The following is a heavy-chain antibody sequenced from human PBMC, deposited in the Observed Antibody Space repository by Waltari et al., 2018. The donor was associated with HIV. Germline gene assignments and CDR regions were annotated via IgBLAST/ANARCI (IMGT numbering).Heavy chain of an antibody. Sequence: EVQLLESGGGLVQPGGSLRLSCAASRFTFRSRGMSWVCQAPGRGREWVSAISGSGDRTYYADSVKGRFTISRDNSKNTLYLQMNRLGAEDTAVYFCAKDLLTVDAFDIWGQGTMVTVSS. CDR3: AKDLLTVDAFDI. J-gene: IGHJ3*02. CDR1: RFTFRSRG. V-gene: IGHV3-23*01. CDR2: ISGSGDRT.